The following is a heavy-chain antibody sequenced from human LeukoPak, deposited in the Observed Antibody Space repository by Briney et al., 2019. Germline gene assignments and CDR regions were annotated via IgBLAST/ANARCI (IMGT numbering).Heavy chain of an antibody. J-gene: IGHJ4*02. CDR2: SSAYNGNT. D-gene: IGHD3-22*01. CDR1: GYTFTSYG. Sequence: ASVKVSFKSSGYTFTSYGISWVRQAPGQGLEWMGWSSAYNGNTNYAQKLQGRVTMTTDTSTSTAYMELRSLRSADNAVYYCARDSGITMIVVAPDYWGQGTLVTVSS. CDR3: ARDSGITMIVVAPDY. V-gene: IGHV1-18*01.